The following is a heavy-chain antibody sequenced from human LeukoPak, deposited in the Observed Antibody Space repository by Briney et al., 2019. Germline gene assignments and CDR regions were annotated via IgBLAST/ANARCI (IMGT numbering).Heavy chain of an antibody. CDR3: ARDRVDTASMDV. CDR2: IIPIFGTA. V-gene: IGHV1-69*01. CDR1: GGTFSSCA. J-gene: IGHJ6*02. Sequence: VKVSCKASGGTFSSCAISWGRQAPGQGLEWVGGIIPIFGTANYAQKFQGRVTITADESTSTAYMELRSLRSEDTAVYYCARDRVDTASMDVWGQGTTVTVSS. D-gene: IGHD5-18*01.